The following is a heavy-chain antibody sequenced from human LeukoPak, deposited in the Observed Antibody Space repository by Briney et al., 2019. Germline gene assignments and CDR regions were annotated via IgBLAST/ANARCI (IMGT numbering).Heavy chain of an antibody. J-gene: IGHJ4*02. V-gene: IGHV4-59*13. Sequence: SDTLSLMCTLSGRPISLCYWSWLRQPPGRGLEWIGYIYYCWCTNFHPSLKSRVTISVDTSKNQFSLKLSSVTATDTAVYYCARGLGPDFDYWGQGTLVTVSS. CDR3: ARGLGPDFDY. CDR1: GRPISLCY. CDR2: IYYCWCT.